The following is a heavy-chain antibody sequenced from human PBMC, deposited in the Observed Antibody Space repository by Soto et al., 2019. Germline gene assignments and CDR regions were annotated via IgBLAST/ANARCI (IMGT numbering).Heavy chain of an antibody. J-gene: IGHJ4*02. CDR3: AKTGGFSGSYHFIS. V-gene: IGHV3-23*01. D-gene: IGHD1-26*01. CDR2: ISSSGDVT. Sequence: DEQLLESGGGLVQPGGSLRLSCAASGITFSGYSMSWVRQSPGKGLEWVSSISSSGDVTYDADSVKGRFTISRDNSKNSLYLQMNSLRAEDTAIYYCAKTGGFSGSYHFISWGQGTLVTVSS. CDR1: GITFSGYS.